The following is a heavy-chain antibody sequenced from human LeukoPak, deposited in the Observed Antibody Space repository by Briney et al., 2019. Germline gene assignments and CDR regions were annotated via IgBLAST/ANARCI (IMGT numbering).Heavy chain of an antibody. V-gene: IGHV3-21*04. CDR1: GFSFTTYR. CDR2: IDGTNAYT. CDR3: ARCSRSSTDCYSAFDI. D-gene: IGHD2-2*02. Sequence: GGSLRLSCAASGFSFTTYRMIWVRQAPGKGLEWVSAIDGTNAYTNYADSVKGRFTISRDNAKNSLYLQMNSLRAEDTALYYCARCSRSSTDCYSAFDIWGQGTMVTVSS. J-gene: IGHJ3*02.